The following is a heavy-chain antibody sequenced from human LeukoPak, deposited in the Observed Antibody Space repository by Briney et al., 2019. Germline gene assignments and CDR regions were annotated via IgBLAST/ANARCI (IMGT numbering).Heavy chain of an antibody. D-gene: IGHD3-9*01. V-gene: IGHV4-39*07. Sequence: PSETLSLTCTVSGGSISSSSYYWGWIRQPPGKGLEWIGEINHSGSTNYNPSLKSRVTISVDTSKNQFSLKLSSVTAADTAVYYCARVLTGYLSYYYYYMDVWGKETTVTVSS. CDR3: ARVLTGYLSYYYYYMDV. CDR2: INHSGST. CDR1: GGSISSSSYY. J-gene: IGHJ6*03.